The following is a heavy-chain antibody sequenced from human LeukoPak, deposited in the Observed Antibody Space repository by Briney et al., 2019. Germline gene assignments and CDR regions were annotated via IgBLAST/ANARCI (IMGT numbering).Heavy chain of an antibody. J-gene: IGHJ4*02. D-gene: IGHD3-10*01. CDR2: IYYSGST. CDR3: ARHGMGYYGSGKIDY. Sequence: PSDTLSLTCTVSGGSMSSISYYWGWLRQPPGKGLEWIGSIYYSGSTYYNPSLKSRVTISVDTSKNQFSLKLSSVAAADTAVYYCARHGMGYYGSGKIDYWGQGTLVTVSS. V-gene: IGHV4-39*01. CDR1: GGSMSSISYY.